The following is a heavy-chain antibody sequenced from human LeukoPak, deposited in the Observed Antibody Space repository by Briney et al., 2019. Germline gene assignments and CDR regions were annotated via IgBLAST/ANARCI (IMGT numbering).Heavy chain of an antibody. J-gene: IGHJ5*02. D-gene: IGHD3-22*01. V-gene: IGHV1-18*01. CDR3: ARVDYYDSSGTNWLDP. CDR1: GYTFTSYG. CDR2: ISAYNGNT. Sequence: ASVKVSCKASGYTFTSYGISWVRQAPGQGLEWMGWISAYNGNTNYAQKLQGRVTITRNTSISTAYMELSSLRSEDTAVYYCARVDYYDSSGTNWLDPWGQGTLVTVSS.